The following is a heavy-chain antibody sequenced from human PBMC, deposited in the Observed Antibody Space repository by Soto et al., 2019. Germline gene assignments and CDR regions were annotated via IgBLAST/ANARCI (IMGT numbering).Heavy chain of an antibody. CDR3: ASRGDILTGYHY. CDR1: GFTFSGSA. CDR2: IRSKANSYAT. D-gene: IGHD3-9*01. V-gene: IGHV3-73*01. Sequence: GSLRLSCAASGFTFSGSAMHWVRQASGKGLEWVGRIRSKANSYATAYAASVKGRFTISRDDSKNTVYMELSSLRSEDTAVYYCASRGDILTGYHYWGQGTLVTVSS. J-gene: IGHJ4*02.